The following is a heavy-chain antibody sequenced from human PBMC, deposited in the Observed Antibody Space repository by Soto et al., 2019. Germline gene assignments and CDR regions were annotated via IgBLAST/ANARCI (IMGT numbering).Heavy chain of an antibody. D-gene: IGHD3-3*01. CDR1: GFTFSSYA. Sequence: GGSLRLSCAASGFTFSSYAMSWVRQAPGKGLEWVSAISGSGGSTYYADSVKGRFTISRDNSKNTLYLQMNSLRAEDTAVYYCAKGGEWLLTFGDAFDIWGQGTMVTVSS. V-gene: IGHV3-23*01. CDR2: ISGSGGST. CDR3: AKGGEWLLTFGDAFDI. J-gene: IGHJ3*02.